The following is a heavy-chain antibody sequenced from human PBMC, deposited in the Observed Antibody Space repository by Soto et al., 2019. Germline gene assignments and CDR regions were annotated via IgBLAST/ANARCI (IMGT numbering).Heavy chain of an antibody. CDR1: GYTFTSYA. Sequence: ASVKVSCKASGYTFTSYAMHWVRQAPGQRLEWMGWINAGNGNTKYSQKFQGRVTITRDTSASTAYMELSSLRSEDTAVYYCARGGAMVRGVTTGSYYYYYMDVWGKGTTVTVSS. D-gene: IGHD3-10*01. V-gene: IGHV1-3*01. CDR2: INAGNGNT. CDR3: ARGGAMVRGVTTGSYYYYYMDV. J-gene: IGHJ6*03.